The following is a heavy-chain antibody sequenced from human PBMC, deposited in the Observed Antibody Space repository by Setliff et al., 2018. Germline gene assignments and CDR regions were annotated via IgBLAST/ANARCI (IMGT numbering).Heavy chain of an antibody. CDR2: IHHSGET. V-gene: IGHV4-31*03. CDR3: ARARDGIDFDYFDY. J-gene: IGHJ4*02. CDR1: GGSITSGGGFY. Sequence: TLSLTCSVSGGSITSGGGFYWAWIRQHPGKGLEWIGYIHHSGETFYNPSLRSRVIISVDTSKNQFSLKVTSLIAADTAVYYCARARDGIDFDYFDYWGRGTPVTVSS.